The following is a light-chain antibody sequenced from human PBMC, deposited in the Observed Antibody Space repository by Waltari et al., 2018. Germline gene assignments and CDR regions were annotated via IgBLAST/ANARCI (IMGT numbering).Light chain of an antibody. Sequence: QSVLTQPASVSGSPGQSITISCTGSSSDVGGYNYVSWYQQHPGKAPKLMIYEVSNRPSGVSNRFSGSKSGNTASLTISGLRTEDEADYYCSSYSSSSTLDRVFGTGTKVTVL. CDR1: SSDVGGYNY. J-gene: IGLJ1*01. CDR2: EVS. CDR3: SSYSSSSTLDRV. V-gene: IGLV2-14*01.